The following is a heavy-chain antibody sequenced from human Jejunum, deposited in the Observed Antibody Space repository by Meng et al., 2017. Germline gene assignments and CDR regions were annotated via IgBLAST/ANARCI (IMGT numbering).Heavy chain of an antibody. CDR3: ARGPLARGDFYYGMDV. Sequence: GESLKISCVASGFTFGSFGMSWVRQAPAKGLECVANIKQDGSEIYYVDSVKGRFTISRDNTKNSLYLQMNSLRAEDTAVYFCARGPLARGDFYYGMDVWGQGTTVTVSS. D-gene: IGHD3-10*01. V-gene: IGHV3-7*01. CDR2: IKQDGSEI. CDR1: GFTFGSFG. J-gene: IGHJ6*02.